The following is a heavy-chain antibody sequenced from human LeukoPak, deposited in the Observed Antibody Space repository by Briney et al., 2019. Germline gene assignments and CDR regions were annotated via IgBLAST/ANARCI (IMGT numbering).Heavy chain of an antibody. CDR1: GVTLSTYA. J-gene: IGHJ4*02. CDR3: ARGRPHGNDY. V-gene: IGHV3-23*01. Sequence: GGSLRLSCAASGVTLSTYAMSWARQAPGKGLEWVSGISSSGSGDNTYYADSVKGRFTISRDNAKNTLYLQMNSLRVEDTAVYYCARGRPHGNDYWGQGTLVTVSS. D-gene: IGHD4-23*01. CDR2: ISSSGSGDNT.